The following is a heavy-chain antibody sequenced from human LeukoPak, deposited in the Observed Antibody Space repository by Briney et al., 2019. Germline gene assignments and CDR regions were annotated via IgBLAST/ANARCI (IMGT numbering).Heavy chain of an antibody. CDR3: AREDMESDSTSYYFDY. CDR1: GGTFSSYA. CDR2: IIPILGIA. D-gene: IGHD3-3*01. Sequence: SVKVSCKASGGTFSSYAISWVRQAPGQGLEWMGRIIPILGIANYAQKFQGRVTITADKSTSTAYMELSSLRSEDTAVYYCAREDMESDSTSYYFDYWGQGTLVTVSS. V-gene: IGHV1-69*04. J-gene: IGHJ4*02.